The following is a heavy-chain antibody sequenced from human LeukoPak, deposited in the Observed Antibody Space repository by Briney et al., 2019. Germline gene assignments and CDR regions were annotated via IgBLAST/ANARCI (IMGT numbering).Heavy chain of an antibody. CDR1: GFTFSSYA. J-gene: IGHJ6*03. CDR3: ARDQGLGKYQLRNGDYYMDV. D-gene: IGHD2-2*01. Sequence: GGSLRLSCAASGFTFSSYAMHWVRQAPGKGLEYVSAISSNGGSTYYANSVKGRFTISRDNSKNTLYLQMGSLRAEDMAVYYCARDQGLGKYQLRNGDYYMDVWGKGTTVTVSS. V-gene: IGHV3-64*01. CDR2: ISSNGGST.